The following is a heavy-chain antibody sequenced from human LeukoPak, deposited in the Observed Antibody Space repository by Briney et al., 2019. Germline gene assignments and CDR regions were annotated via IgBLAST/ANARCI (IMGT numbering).Heavy chain of an antibody. CDR3: AREGSSYAPSGPFYFDY. CDR2: ISSSGSTK. V-gene: IGHV3-48*03. J-gene: IGHJ4*02. CDR1: GFTFGSSD. Sequence: GGSLRLSCAASGFTFGSSDMNWVRQAPGKGLEWVSYISSSGSTKNYADSVKGRFTISRDNAKNSLYLQMNSLRAEDTAVYYCAREGSSYAPSGPFYFDYWGQGTLVTVSS. D-gene: IGHD1-26*01.